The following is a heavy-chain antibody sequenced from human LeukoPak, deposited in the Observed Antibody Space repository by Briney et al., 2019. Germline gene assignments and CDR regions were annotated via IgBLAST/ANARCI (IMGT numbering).Heavy chain of an antibody. CDR1: GGSISSYY. CDR3: ARGSYPGDY. Sequence: SETLSLTCTVSGGSISSYYWNWIRQPPGKGLEWIGYIHYSGSTNYNPPLESRVTMSVDTSKKQFSLKLSSVTAADTAVYYCARGSYPGDYWGQGTLVTVSS. V-gene: IGHV4-59*01. D-gene: IGHD3-16*02. CDR2: IHYSGST. J-gene: IGHJ4*02.